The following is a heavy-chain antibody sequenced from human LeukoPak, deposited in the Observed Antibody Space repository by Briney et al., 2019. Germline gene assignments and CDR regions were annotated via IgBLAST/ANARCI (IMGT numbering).Heavy chain of an antibody. V-gene: IGHV4-4*07. CDR2: ICSSGST. J-gene: IGHJ5*02. CDR1: GGPISSYG. Sequence: TPSETLSLTCSVSGGPISSYGWIWIRQPAGKGLEWMGRICSSGSTIYNPSLKSRVTMSLDMSNNKFSLKLSSVTAADTAVYYCARDRGSDGSDQLDPWGQGTLVTVSS. CDR3: ARDRGSDGSDQLDP. D-gene: IGHD3-10*01.